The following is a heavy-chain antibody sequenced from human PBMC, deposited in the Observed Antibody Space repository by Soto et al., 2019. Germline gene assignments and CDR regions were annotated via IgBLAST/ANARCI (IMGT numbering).Heavy chain of an antibody. D-gene: IGHD5-12*01. J-gene: IGHJ4*02. CDR2: ISAYNGNT. V-gene: IGHV1-18*01. Sequence: QVQLVQSGAEVKKPGASVKVSCKASGYIFTSYGISWVRQAPGQGLEWMGWISAYNGNTNYAQKSQCRGTMTTATSTSTAYMELRSLRSDDTAVYYCARHSGYDVDFDYWGQGTLVTVSS. CDR1: GYIFTSYG. CDR3: ARHSGYDVDFDY.